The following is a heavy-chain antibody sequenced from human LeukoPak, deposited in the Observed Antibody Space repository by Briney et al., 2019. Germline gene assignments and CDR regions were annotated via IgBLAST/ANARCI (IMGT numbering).Heavy chain of an antibody. D-gene: IGHD3-22*01. CDR3: ARGGGPYSSGPRDAFDI. V-gene: IGHV4-30-4*01. CDR2: IYYRGST. CDR1: GGSISSGDYY. Sequence: PSETLSLTCTVSGGSISSGDYYWSWIRQPPGKGLEWIGYIYYRGSTYYNPSLKSRVTISVDTSKNQFSLKLSSVTAADTAVYYCARGGGPYSSGPRDAFDIWGQGTMVTVSS. J-gene: IGHJ3*02.